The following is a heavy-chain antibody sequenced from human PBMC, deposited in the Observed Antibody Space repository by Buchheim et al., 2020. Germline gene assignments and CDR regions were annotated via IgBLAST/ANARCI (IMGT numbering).Heavy chain of an antibody. CDR1: GGSFSGYY. V-gene: IGHV4-34*01. D-gene: IGHD2-15*01. J-gene: IGHJ5*02. CDR3: ARFPSDRYCSGGSCYWSWFDP. Sequence: QLQLQQWGAGLLKPSETLSLTCAVYGGSFSGYYWSWIRQPPGKGLEWIGEINHSGSTNYNPSLKSRVTISVDTSKNQFSLKLSSVTAADTAVYYCARFPSDRYCSGGSCYWSWFDPWGQGTL. CDR2: INHSGST.